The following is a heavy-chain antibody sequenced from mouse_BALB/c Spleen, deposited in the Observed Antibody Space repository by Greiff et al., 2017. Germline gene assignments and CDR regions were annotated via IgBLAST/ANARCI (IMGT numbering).Heavy chain of an antibody. CDR3: AREGPSYAMDY. CDR1: GFSLTSYG. V-gene: IGHV2-4-1*01. Sequence: VMLVESGPGLVQPSQSLSITCTVSGFSLTSYGVHWVRQSPGKGLEWLGVVWSGGSTDYNAAFISRLSISKDNSKSQVFFKMNSLQADDTAIYYCAREGPSYAMDYWGQGTSVTVSS. CDR2: VWSGGST. J-gene: IGHJ4*01.